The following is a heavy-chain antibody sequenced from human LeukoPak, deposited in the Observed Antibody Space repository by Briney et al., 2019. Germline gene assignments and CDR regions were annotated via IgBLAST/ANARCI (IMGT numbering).Heavy chain of an antibody. J-gene: IGHJ4*02. Sequence: PSETLSLTCAVYGGSFSGYYWSWIRQPPGKGLEWIGEINHSGSTNYNPSLKSRVTISVDTSKNQFSLKLSSVTAADTAVYYCARRGGSSWYYPFPFDYWGQGTLVTVSS. V-gene: IGHV4-34*01. D-gene: IGHD6-13*01. CDR2: INHSGST. CDR1: GGSFSGYY. CDR3: ARRGGSSWYYPFPFDY.